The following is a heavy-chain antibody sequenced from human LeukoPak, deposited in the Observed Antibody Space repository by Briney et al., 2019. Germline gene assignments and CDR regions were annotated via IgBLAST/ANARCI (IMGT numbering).Heavy chain of an antibody. CDR3: ARAPPQDSSSWYRRDYYYYMGV. D-gene: IGHD6-13*01. CDR2: INSDGSST. V-gene: IGHV3-74*01. Sequence: GGSLRLSCAASGFTFSSYWMHWVRQAPGKGLVWVSRINSDGSSTSYADSVKGRFTISRDNAKNTLYLQMNSLRAEDTAVYYCARAPPQDSSSWYRRDYYYYMGVWGKGTTVTVSS. CDR1: GFTFSSYW. J-gene: IGHJ6*03.